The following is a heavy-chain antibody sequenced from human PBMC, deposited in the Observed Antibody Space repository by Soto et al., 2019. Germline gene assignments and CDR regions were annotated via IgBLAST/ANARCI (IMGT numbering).Heavy chain of an antibody. D-gene: IGHD1-1*01. J-gene: IGHJ5*02. Sequence: EVQLVESGGGLIHPGGSLRLSCAASGFIVRNNYMSWVRQAPGKGLEWVSVLYSGGSTYYADSVKGRFTISRDNSTNTLFLQMNSLGPEDTAVYYCARALDGGFGPGGQGTLVTVSS. V-gene: IGHV3-53*01. CDR2: LYSGGST. CDR3: ARALDGGFGP. CDR1: GFIVRNNY.